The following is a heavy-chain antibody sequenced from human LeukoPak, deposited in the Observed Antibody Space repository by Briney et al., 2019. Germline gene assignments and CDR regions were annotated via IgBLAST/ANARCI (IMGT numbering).Heavy chain of an antibody. CDR3: ARMRWLVGGGIDY. J-gene: IGHJ4*02. V-gene: IGHV4-34*01. D-gene: IGHD6-19*01. CDR2: INHSGST. Sequence: SETLSLTCAVYGGSFSGYYWRWIRQPPGKGLEWIGEINHSGSTNYNPSLKSRVTISVDTSKNQFSLKLSSVTAADTAVYYCARMRWLVGGGIDYWGQGTLVTVSS. CDR1: GGSFSGYY.